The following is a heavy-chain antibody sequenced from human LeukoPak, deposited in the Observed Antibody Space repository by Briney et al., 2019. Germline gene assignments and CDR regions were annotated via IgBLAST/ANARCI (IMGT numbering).Heavy chain of an antibody. CDR3: ARGSSGYYHFDY. D-gene: IGHD3-22*01. CDR2: IYYSGST. V-gene: IGHV4-59*01. CDR1: GGSISSYY. Sequence: SETLSLTCTVSGGSISSYYWSWIRQPPGKGLEWIGYIYYSGSTNYNPSLKSRVTISVDTSKNQFSLKLSSVTAADTAVYYCARGSSGYYHFDYWGQGTLGTVSS. J-gene: IGHJ4*02.